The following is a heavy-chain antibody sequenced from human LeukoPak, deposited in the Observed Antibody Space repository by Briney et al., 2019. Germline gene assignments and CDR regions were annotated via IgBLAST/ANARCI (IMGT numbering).Heavy chain of an antibody. V-gene: IGHV1-2*02. D-gene: IGHD2-2*03. CDR2: INPNSGGT. J-gene: IGHJ5*02. CDR3: ARDAVDIVVVPAAYIVNWFDP. Sequence: EASVKVSCKASGYTFTGYYMHWVRQAPGQGLEWMGWINPNSGGTNYAQKFQGRVTMTRDTSISTAYMELSRLRSDDTAVYYCARDAVDIVVVPAAYIVNWFDPWGQGTLVTVSS. CDR1: GYTFTGYY.